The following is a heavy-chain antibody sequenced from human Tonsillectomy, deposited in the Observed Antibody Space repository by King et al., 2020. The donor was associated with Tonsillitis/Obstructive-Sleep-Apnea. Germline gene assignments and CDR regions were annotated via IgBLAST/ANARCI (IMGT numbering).Heavy chain of an antibody. Sequence: VQLVESGGGLEQVGGSLRLSCAASGFTFSSYEMNWVRQAPGKGLEWVSYISSSGSTTYYADSVKGRFTISRDNAKNSLYLQMNSLRAEDTAVYYCARVRGVQLWLDYWGQGTLVTVSS. CDR1: GFTFSSYE. CDR3: ARVRGVQLWLDY. D-gene: IGHD5-18*01. CDR2: ISSSGSTT. J-gene: IGHJ4*02. V-gene: IGHV3-48*03.